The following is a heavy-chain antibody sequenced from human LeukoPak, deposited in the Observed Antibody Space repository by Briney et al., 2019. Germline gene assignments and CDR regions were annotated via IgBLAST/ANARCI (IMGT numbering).Heavy chain of an antibody. Sequence: GGSLRLSCAASGFTFSSYAMSCVRQAPGKGLEWASAISGSGGSTYYADSVKGRFTIFRDNCKNTLYLQMNSLRAEDTAVYYCAKDKGYWIQLFDAFDMWGQGTMVTVS. CDR1: GFTFSSYA. D-gene: IGHD5-18*01. V-gene: IGHV3-23*01. J-gene: IGHJ3*02. CDR2: ISGSGGST. CDR3: AKDKGYWIQLFDAFDM.